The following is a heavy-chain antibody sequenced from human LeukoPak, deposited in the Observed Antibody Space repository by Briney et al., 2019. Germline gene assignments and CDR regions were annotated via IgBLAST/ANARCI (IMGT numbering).Heavy chain of an antibody. CDR1: GFTFRSYA. CDR2: ISDSGGSA. CDR3: AKGTTSSPTCPIDY. V-gene: IGHV3-23*01. J-gene: IGHJ4*02. D-gene: IGHD2-2*01. Sequence: GESLRLSCAASGFTFRSYAMNWVRQAPGKGLQWVSVISDSGGSAHYADSVQGRFTISRDNSKSTLYIQMNSLRAEDTAIYYCAKGTTSSPTCPIDYWGPGTLVTVSS.